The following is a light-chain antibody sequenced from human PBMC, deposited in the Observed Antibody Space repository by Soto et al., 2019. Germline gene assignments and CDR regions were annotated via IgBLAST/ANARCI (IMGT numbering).Light chain of an antibody. Sequence: QSALTQPASVSGSPGQSITITCTGTSSDVGGYNYVSWYQQHPGKAPKVMIYEVSNRPSGVSNRFSGSKSGNTVSLTISGLQAEDEADYYCTSYTSSSTPVFGGGTKLTVL. CDR1: SSDVGGYNY. V-gene: IGLV2-14*01. J-gene: IGLJ3*02. CDR2: EVS. CDR3: TSYTSSSTPV.